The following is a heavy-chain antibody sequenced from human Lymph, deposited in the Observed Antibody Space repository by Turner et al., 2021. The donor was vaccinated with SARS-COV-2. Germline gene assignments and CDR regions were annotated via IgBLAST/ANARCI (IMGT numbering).Heavy chain of an antibody. CDR1: GFTFSSYA. CDR3: ARDRDSSGWVDY. D-gene: IGHD3-22*01. CDR2: ISYDGSDK. J-gene: IGHJ4*02. Sequence: QVQLVESGGGVVQPGTFLRLSCAASGFTFSSYAMHWVRQAPGKGVEWVAFISYDGSDKYYADSVKDRFTFSRDNSKNTLYLQMNSLRAEDTAVYYCARDRDSSGWVDYWGQGTLVTVSS. V-gene: IGHV3-30*04.